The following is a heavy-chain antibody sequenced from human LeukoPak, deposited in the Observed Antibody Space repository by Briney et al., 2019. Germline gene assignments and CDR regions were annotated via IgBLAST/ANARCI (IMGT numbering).Heavy chain of an antibody. V-gene: IGHV1-2*06. Sequence: GASVKVSCKASGYTFTGYYMHWVRQAPGQGLEWMGRINPNSGGTNYAQKFQGRVTMTRDTSISTAYMELRSLRSDDTAVYYCARDLVAPNWFDPWGQGTLVTVSS. CDR2: INPNSGGT. CDR3: ARDLVAPNWFDP. D-gene: IGHD5-12*01. CDR1: GYTFTGYY. J-gene: IGHJ5*02.